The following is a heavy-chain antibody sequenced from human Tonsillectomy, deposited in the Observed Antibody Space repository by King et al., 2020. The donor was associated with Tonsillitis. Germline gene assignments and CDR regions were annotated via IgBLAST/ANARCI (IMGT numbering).Heavy chain of an antibody. V-gene: IGHV3-30*18. J-gene: IGHJ1*01. Sequence: QLVQSGGGVVQPGRSLRLSCAASGFTFSSYGMHWVRQAPGKGLEWVAVISYDGSNKYYADSVKGRFTISRDNSKNTLYLQMNSLRAEDTAVYYCAKGHWFGEIVTIGAEYFQHWGPGTLVTVSS. CDR2: ISYDGSNK. CDR3: AKGHWFGEIVTIGAEYFQH. CDR1: GFTFSSYG. D-gene: IGHD3-10*01.